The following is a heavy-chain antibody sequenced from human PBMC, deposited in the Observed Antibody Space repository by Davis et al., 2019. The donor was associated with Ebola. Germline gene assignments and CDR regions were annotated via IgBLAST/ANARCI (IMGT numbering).Heavy chain of an antibody. D-gene: IGHD1-1*01. V-gene: IGHV1-3*01. CDR2: ISPDNGNT. Sequence: ASVKVSCKASGDTFTTKTIHWVRQAPGQRLEWMGWISPDNGNTKYLEKFQGRVTITRDTSASTAYMDLSSLRSEDTAVYYCASGGIQLRFSEFDYWGQGTLVTVSS. CDR3: ASGGIQLRFSEFDY. CDR1: GDTFTTKT. J-gene: IGHJ4*02.